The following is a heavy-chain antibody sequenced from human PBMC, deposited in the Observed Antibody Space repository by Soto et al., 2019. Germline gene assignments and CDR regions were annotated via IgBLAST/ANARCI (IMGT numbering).Heavy chain of an antibody. D-gene: IGHD3-22*01. V-gene: IGHV3-11*01. CDR2: ISSNTKMI. CDR1: GLALSDYY. J-gene: IGHJ3*01. Sequence: AXRLSFVAPGLALSDYYMTWIRQAPGRVLEWVAYISSNTKMIFYSDSVKGRFTISRDNAKNALFLEMSGLRVEDSATYYCAGSGPIPAYDSSGYRKYGFSVWGQGTKVTVSS. CDR3: AGSGPIPAYDSSGYRKYGFSV.